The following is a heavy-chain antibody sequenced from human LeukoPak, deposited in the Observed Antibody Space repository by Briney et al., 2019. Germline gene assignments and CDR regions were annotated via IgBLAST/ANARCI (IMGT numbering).Heavy chain of an antibody. CDR1: GGSISTYY. CDR3: ARSYGSGNYFDY. J-gene: IGHJ4*02. V-gene: IGHV4-59*01. Sequence: SETLSLTCTVSGGSISTYYWSWIRQPPGKGLEWIGYIYYSGSAKYNPSLKSRVTISVDTSKNQFSLKLSSVTAADTAVYYCARSYGSGNYFDYWGQGILVTVSS. CDR2: IYYSGSA. D-gene: IGHD3-10*01.